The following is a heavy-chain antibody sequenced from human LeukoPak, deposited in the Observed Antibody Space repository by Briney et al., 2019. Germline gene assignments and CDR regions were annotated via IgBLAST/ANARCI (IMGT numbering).Heavy chain of an antibody. Sequence: GGSLRLSCAASGFTFSSYNMSWVRQAPGKGLEWVSSISGSGASTYYADSVKGRLTISRDNSKSTLYLQMNSLRAEDTAVYYCAKGRGSPFYFEYWGQEPWSPSPQ. D-gene: IGHD1-26*01. CDR2: ISGSGAST. CDR1: GFTFSSYN. J-gene: IGHJ4*01. V-gene: IGHV3-23*01. CDR3: AKGRGSPFYFEY.